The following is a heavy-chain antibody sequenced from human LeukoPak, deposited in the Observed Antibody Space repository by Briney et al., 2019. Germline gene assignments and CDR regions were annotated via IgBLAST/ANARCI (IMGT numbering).Heavy chain of an antibody. CDR3: ARGPYYYDSSGYYCFDY. J-gene: IGHJ4*02. CDR1: GFTFSSYE. V-gene: IGHV3-7*01. CDR2: IKQDGSEK. D-gene: IGHD3-22*01. Sequence: GGSLRLSCAASGFTFSSYEMNWVRQAPGKGLEWVANIKQDGSEKYYVDSVKGRFTISRDNAKNSLYLQMNSLRAEDTAVYYCARGPYYYDSSGYYCFDYWGQGALVTVSS.